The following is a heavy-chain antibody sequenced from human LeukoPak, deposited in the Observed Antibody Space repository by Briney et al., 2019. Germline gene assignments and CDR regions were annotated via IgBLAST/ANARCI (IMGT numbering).Heavy chain of an antibody. Sequence: PSETLSLTCTVSGGSISRYYWSWIRQPAGKGLEWIGRIYTSGSTNYNPSLKSRVTLSIDTSKNQFSLKLSSVTAADTAVYYCARGPNCSGGSCYSAFDFWGQGTLVTVSS. CDR3: ARGPNCSGGSCYSAFDF. CDR1: GGSISRYY. CDR2: IYTSGST. J-gene: IGHJ4*02. D-gene: IGHD2-15*01. V-gene: IGHV4-4*07.